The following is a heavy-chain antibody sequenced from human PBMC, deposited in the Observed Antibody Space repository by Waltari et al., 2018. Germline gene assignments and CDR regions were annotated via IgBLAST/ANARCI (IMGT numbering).Heavy chain of an antibody. CDR3: AHRGWELLLGLPWYYFDY. V-gene: IGHV2-5*01. Sequence: QITLKESGPTLVKPTQTLTLTCTFSGFSLSTSGVGVGWIRQPPGKALEWLALLYWNDDKRYSPARKSRLTITKEASKNQVVLTRTNMDPVDTATYYCAHRGWELLLGLPWYYFDYWGQGTLVTVSS. CDR2: LYWNDDK. J-gene: IGHJ4*02. CDR1: GFSLSTSGVG. D-gene: IGHD1-26*01.